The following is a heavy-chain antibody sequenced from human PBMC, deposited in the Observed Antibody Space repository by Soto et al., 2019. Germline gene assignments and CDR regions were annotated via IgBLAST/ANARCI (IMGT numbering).Heavy chain of an antibody. Sequence: SETLSLTCTVSGGSISSYYWSWIRQPPGKGLEWIGYIYYSGSTNYNPSLKSRVTISVDTSKNQFSLKLSSVTAADTAVYYCARDRWEGYCSGGSCYGSDPYYYYGMDVWGQGTTVTVSS. J-gene: IGHJ6*02. CDR2: IYYSGST. D-gene: IGHD2-15*01. CDR3: ARDRWEGYCSGGSCYGSDPYYYYGMDV. V-gene: IGHV4-59*01. CDR1: GGSISSYY.